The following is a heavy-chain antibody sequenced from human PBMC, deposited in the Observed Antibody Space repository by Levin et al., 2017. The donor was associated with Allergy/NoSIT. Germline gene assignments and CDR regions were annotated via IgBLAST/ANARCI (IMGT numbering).Heavy chain of an antibody. CDR2: INPNSGGT. CDR1: GYTFTGYY. Sequence: AASVKVSCKASGYTFTGYYMHWVRQAPGQGLEWMGWINPNSGGTNYAQKFQGRVTMTRDTSISTAYMELSRLRSDDTAVYYCARVGRKKAVAVTYPDDAFDIWGQGTMVTVSS. J-gene: IGHJ3*02. D-gene: IGHD6-19*01. CDR3: ARVGRKKAVAVTYPDDAFDI. V-gene: IGHV1-2*02.